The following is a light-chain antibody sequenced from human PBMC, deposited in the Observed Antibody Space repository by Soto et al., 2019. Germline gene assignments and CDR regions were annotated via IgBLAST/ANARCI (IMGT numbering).Light chain of an antibody. CDR3: QQYGSSPRT. V-gene: IGKV3-20*01. CDR1: RSLSSTS. J-gene: IGKJ1*01. CDR2: DVS. Sequence: EIVLTQSPGTLSLSPGERAALSCRASRSLSSTSFAWYQQRPGQAPRLLIYDVSSRATGIPDRFSGSGSGTDFTLTINRLEPDDVAVYYCQQYGSSPRTFGQGTKVEIK.